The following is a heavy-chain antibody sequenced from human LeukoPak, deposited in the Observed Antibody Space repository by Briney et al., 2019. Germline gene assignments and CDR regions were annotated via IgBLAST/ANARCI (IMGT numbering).Heavy chain of an antibody. V-gene: IGHV3-7*05. CDR1: GFTFSSYW. CDR2: IKQDGSHQ. Sequence: GGSLRLSCAASGFTFSSYWMSWVRQAPGKGLEWVAKIKQDGSHQSYVDSVKGRFTISRDNAKNSLYLQMNSLRAEDTAVYYCARGIMITFGGVIVNFDYWGQGTLVTVSS. D-gene: IGHD3-16*02. CDR3: ARGIMITFGGVIVNFDY. J-gene: IGHJ4*02.